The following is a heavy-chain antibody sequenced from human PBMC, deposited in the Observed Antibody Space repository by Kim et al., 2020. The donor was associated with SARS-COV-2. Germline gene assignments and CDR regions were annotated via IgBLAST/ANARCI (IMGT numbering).Heavy chain of an antibody. CDR1: GFTFSDYY. V-gene: IGHV3-11*01. CDR2: ISSSGSTI. D-gene: IGHD1-20*01. Sequence: GGSLRLSCAASGFTFSDYYMSWIRQAPGKGLEWVSYISSSGSTIYYADSVKGRFTISRDNAKNSLYLQMNSLRAEDTAVYYCARDPGITGTHGSNYYYYGMDVWGQGTTVTVSS. J-gene: IGHJ6*02. CDR3: ARDPGITGTHGSNYYYYGMDV.